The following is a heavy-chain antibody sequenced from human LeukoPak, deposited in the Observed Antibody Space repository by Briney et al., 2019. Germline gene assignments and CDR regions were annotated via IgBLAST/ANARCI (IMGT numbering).Heavy chain of an antibody. J-gene: IGHJ4*02. CDR1: GFTFSSYG. CDR2: ISGSGGST. CDR3: AKDQWLVQRYYFDY. V-gene: IGHV3-23*01. D-gene: IGHD6-19*01. Sequence: GGSLRLSCAASGFTFSSYGMSWVRQAPGKGLEWVSAISGSGGSTYYADSVKGRFTISRDNSKNTLYLQMNSLRAEDTAVYYCAKDQWLVQRYYFDYWGQGTLVTVSS.